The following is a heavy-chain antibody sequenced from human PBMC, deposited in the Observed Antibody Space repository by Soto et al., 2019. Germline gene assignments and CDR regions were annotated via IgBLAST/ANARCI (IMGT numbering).Heavy chain of an antibody. CDR1: GFTFSTYG. V-gene: IGHV3-30*18. J-gene: IGHJ4*02. CDR3: AKGVSVVPAPELGGYFDC. D-gene: IGHD2-2*01. Sequence: QVQLVESGGGVVQPGRSLRLSCAASGFTFSTYGMHWVRQAPGKGLEWVAVISFDGSNKYYADSMKGRFTISRDNSRNTLYLQMNSLRAEDTAVYYCAKGVSVVPAPELGGYFDCWGQGTLVTVSS. CDR2: ISFDGSNK.